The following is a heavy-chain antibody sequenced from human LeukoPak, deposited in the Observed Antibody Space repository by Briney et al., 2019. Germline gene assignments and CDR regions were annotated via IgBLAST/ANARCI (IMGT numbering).Heavy chain of an antibody. Sequence: PGVTLKIYCTGSGYSFNSYWISWERQMPGKGLEWMGRIDPSDTYTNYSPPFQGHVTISADKSISTAYLQWSSLKASDTAMYYCARQRQSTSSRNPFDYWGQGTLVTVSS. CDR1: GYSFNSYW. V-gene: IGHV5-10-1*01. J-gene: IGHJ4*02. CDR2: IDPSDTYT. D-gene: IGHD2-2*01. CDR3: ARQRQSTSSRNPFDY.